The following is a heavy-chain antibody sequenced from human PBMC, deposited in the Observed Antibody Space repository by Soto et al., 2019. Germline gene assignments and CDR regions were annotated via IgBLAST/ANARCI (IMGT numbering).Heavy chain of an antibody. D-gene: IGHD6-6*01. CDR2: ISNDGSGR. V-gene: IGHV3-30*03. CDR3: ARDLSSSSLSYISDF. CDR1: GFTFSTYG. J-gene: IGHJ4*02. Sequence: GGSLRLSCAASGFTFSTYGMHWVRQAPGKGLEWVAVISNDGSGRFYLDSVKGRFTISRDNPKNTLYLQVDSLGPEDTAVYFCARDLSSSSLSYISDFWGQGTLVTVSS.